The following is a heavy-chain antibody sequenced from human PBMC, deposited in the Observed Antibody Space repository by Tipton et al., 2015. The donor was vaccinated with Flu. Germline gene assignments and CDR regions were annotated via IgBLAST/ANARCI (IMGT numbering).Heavy chain of an antibody. D-gene: IGHD4-17*01. V-gene: IGHV4-61*02. CDR1: GGSIKSVSHY. J-gene: IGHJ5*01. Sequence: TLSLTCTVSGGSIKSVSHYWSWIRQPAGKGLEWIGRIYTSGRTMYSPSLVSRVTISVDTSKNQFSLKVNSMSVADTAVYFCARDYGDLNWFDSWGQGALVTVSS. CDR2: IYTSGRT. CDR3: ARDYGDLNWFDS.